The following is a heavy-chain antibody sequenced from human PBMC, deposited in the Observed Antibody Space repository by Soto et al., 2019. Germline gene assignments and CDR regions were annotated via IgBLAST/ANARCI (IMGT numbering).Heavy chain of an antibody. CDR1: GGTFSSYA. V-gene: IGHV1-69*13. J-gene: IGHJ6*02. Sequence: SVKVSCKASGGTFSSYAISWVRQAPGQGLEWMGGIIPIFGTANYAQKFQGRVTITADESTSTAYTELSSLRSEDTAVYYFAISYSSSSETSNYYYSGMDVWGQGTTVTVS. D-gene: IGHD6-6*01. CDR3: AISYSSSSETSNYYYSGMDV. CDR2: IIPIFGTA.